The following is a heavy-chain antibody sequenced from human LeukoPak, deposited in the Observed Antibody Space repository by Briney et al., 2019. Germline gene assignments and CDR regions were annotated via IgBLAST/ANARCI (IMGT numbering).Heavy chain of an antibody. D-gene: IGHD2-2*01. CDR1: GFTISSCS. Sequence: GGSLRLSCAASGFTISSCSMSWVRQAPGKGLEWVSAINSVGSTYYADSVKGRFTISRDNSKNTLYLQMNSLRAEDTAVYYCATQIVVVPAAILSWGQGTLVTVSS. V-gene: IGHV3-23*01. J-gene: IGHJ4*02. CDR2: INSVGST. CDR3: ATQIVVVPAAILS.